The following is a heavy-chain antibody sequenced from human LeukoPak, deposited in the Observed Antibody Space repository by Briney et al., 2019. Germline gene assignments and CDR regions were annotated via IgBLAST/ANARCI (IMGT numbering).Heavy chain of an antibody. CDR3: ARDRDFWSCYYN. J-gene: IGHJ4*02. CDR1: GYTFTGNY. Sequence: ASVKVSCKASGYTFTGNYMHWVRQAPRQELEWMGWINPNSGGTNYEQKFQGRVTMTRDTSISTAYMELSRLRSDDTAMYYCARDRDFWSCYYNWGQGTLVTVSS. V-gene: IGHV1-2*02. D-gene: IGHD3-3*01. CDR2: INPNSGGT.